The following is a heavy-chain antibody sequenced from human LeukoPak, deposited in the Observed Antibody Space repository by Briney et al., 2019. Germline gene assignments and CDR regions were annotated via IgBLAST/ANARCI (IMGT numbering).Heavy chain of an antibody. CDR3: ATGIEGVYYYGMDV. J-gene: IGHJ6*02. D-gene: IGHD1-26*01. Sequence: SETLSVTCTVSSGSISNYYWSWIRQPPGKGLEWIGYIYYSGNTNYNPSLKSRVTMLVDTSKNQFSLELTAVTAADTAVYYCATGIEGVYYYGMDVWGQGTTVTASS. CDR2: IYYSGNT. CDR1: SGSISNYY. V-gene: IGHV4-59*01.